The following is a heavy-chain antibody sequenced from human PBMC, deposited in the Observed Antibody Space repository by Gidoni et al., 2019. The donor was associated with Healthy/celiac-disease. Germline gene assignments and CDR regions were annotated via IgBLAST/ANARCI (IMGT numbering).Heavy chain of an antibody. CDR1: AHTFTGYY. CDR3: ARDSSSSSGAPFDY. Sequence: QVQLVQSGAEVKQPGASVKVSCMASAHTFTGYYIHWVRQSPGQGLEWMGWNNHNSGGTNYAQKFQGWVTMTRDTSISTAYMELSRLRSDDTAVYYCARDSSSSSGAPFDYWGQGTLVTVSS. CDR2: NNHNSGGT. D-gene: IGHD6-6*01. V-gene: IGHV1-2*04. J-gene: IGHJ4*02.